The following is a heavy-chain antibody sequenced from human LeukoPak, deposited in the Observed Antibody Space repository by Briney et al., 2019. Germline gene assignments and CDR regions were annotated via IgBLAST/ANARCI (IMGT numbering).Heavy chain of an antibody. J-gene: IGHJ4*02. D-gene: IGHD5-24*01. CDR2: IYYSGST. V-gene: IGHV4-59*08. Sequence: PSETLSLTCTVSGGSMSRYYWSWIRQPPGKGLEWIGYIYYSGSTKYNPSLKSRVTISVDTSKNQVSLKLSSVTAADTAVYYCARGARAGYNLEPFDYWGQGTLVTVSS. CDR3: ARGARAGYNLEPFDY. CDR1: GGSMSRYY.